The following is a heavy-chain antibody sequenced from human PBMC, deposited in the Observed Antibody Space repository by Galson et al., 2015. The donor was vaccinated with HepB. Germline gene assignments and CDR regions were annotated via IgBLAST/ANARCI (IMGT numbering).Heavy chain of an antibody. Sequence: SETLSLTCAVSGGSFSAYYWNWIRQPPGRGLEWIGEINHSGSTNYNPSLKSRVTISLDTSKNQFSLKLSSVTAADTAVYYCARDQVRSGSYTSSWYRDYNYYYGLDVWGQGTTVTVSS. CDR1: GGSFSAYY. CDR2: INHSGST. CDR3: ARDQVRSGSYTSSWYRDYNYYYGLDV. V-gene: IGHV4-34*01. D-gene: IGHD6-13*01. J-gene: IGHJ6*02.